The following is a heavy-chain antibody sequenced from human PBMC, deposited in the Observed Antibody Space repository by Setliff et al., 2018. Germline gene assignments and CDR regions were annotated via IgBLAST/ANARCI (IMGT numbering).Heavy chain of an antibody. CDR2: VRFDGSYK. D-gene: IGHD4-17*01. V-gene: IGHV3-30*02. Sequence: GGSLRLSCAASGFVFGTYGMHWVRQAPGKGLDWVASVRFDGSYKVYADSVKGRFTISRDNSKNTLYLQMNNLRAEDTAVYYCAKDLASGDYVYYFDYWGQGTLVTVSS. J-gene: IGHJ4*02. CDR3: AKDLASGDYVYYFDY. CDR1: GFVFGTYG.